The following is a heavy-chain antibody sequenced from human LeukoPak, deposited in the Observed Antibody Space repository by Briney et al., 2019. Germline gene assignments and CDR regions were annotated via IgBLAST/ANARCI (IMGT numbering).Heavy chain of an antibody. CDR2: IGGSGVNT. CDR3: AKGPGYSYGHHFDY. Sequence: GGSLRLSCAASGLTFSNYAMSWVRQAPGKGLEWVSLIGGSGVNTFYADSVKGRFTISRDNSKNTLYLQMNSLRAEDTAVYYCAKGPGYSYGHHFDYWGQGTLVTVSS. CDR1: GLTFSNYA. D-gene: IGHD5-18*01. V-gene: IGHV3-23*01. J-gene: IGHJ4*02.